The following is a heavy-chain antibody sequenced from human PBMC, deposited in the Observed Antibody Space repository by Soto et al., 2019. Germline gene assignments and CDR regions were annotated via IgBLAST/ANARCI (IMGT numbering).Heavy chain of an antibody. CDR1: GYSFTSYW. CDR3: ASTARLSCSGGSCNSCYCGMAV. V-gene: IGHV5-51*01. CDR2: IYPGDSDT. J-gene: IGHJ6*02. D-gene: IGHD2-15*01. Sequence: GESLKISCKGSGYSFTSYWIAWVRLMPGKGLEWMGIIYPGDSDTRYSPSFQGQVTIPAAKSISTAYLQWNSLTASDSATYACASTARLSCSGGSCNSCYCGMAVWGQGTTVAVS.